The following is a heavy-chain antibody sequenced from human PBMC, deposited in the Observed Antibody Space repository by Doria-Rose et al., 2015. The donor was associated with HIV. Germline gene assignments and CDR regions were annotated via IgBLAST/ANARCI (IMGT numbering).Heavy chain of an antibody. D-gene: IGHD2-21*01. CDR2: ILPVLGIR. V-gene: IGHV1-69*04. Sequence: VRLVQSGAEVKKPGSSVKVSCRASGGTFSRYPISWVRQAPGQGLEWMGRILPVLGIRNYAEKFQGRGTITADESTSTAYIERSNLRAEDTAVYYCATTGSGDYLDYWGQGTRVNVSA. CDR1: GGTFSRYP. J-gene: IGHJ4*02. CDR3: ATTGSGDYLDY.